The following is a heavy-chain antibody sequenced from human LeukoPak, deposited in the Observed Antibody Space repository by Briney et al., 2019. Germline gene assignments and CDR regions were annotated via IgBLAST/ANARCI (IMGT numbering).Heavy chain of an antibody. CDR3: ARGGGLRESDY. Sequence: SETLSLTCTVSGGSISSGGYYWSWIRQHPGKGLEWIGYIYYSGSTYYNPSLKSRVTISVDTSKNQFSLKLSSVSAADTAVYYCARGGGLRESDYWGQGTLVTVSS. CDR2: IYYSGST. V-gene: IGHV4-31*03. J-gene: IGHJ4*02. D-gene: IGHD5-12*01. CDR1: GGSISSGGYY.